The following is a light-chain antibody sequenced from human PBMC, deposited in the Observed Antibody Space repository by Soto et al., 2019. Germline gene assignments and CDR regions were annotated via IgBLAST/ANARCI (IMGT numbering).Light chain of an antibody. Sequence: EIVLTQSPATLSLSPGERATLSCRASQSVSSYLAWYQQKPGQAPRLLIYDASNRATGIPARFSGSGSGTDFTLTICSLEPGDFAVYYCQQRSNWPPWTFGQGTKVEIK. V-gene: IGKV3-11*01. CDR1: QSVSSY. CDR3: QQRSNWPPWT. CDR2: DAS. J-gene: IGKJ1*01.